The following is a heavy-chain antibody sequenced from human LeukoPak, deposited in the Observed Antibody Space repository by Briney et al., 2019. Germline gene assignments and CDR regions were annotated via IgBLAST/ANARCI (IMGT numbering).Heavy chain of an antibody. D-gene: IGHD5-18*01. CDR3: ARLADTAMGYYYYGMDV. CDR1: GYSFTSYW. J-gene: IGHJ6*02. Sequence: GESLKISCKGSGYSFTSYWIGWVRQMPGKGREWMGIIYPGDSDTRYSPSFQGQVTISADKSISTAYLQWSSLKASDTAMYYCARLADTAMGYYYYGMDVWGQGTTVTVSS. V-gene: IGHV5-51*01. CDR2: IYPGDSDT.